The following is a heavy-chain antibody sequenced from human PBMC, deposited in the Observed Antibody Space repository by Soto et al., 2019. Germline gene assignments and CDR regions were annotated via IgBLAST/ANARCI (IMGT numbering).Heavy chain of an antibody. D-gene: IGHD3-16*02. CDR3: AKAPTYEYVWGSFRYYFDH. V-gene: IGHV3-23*01. Sequence: GGSLRLSCAASGFSFNIYAMSWARQAPGKGLEWVSGISGSGDRTHYVDSVKGRFTISRDNVKNTLYLQMNSLRAEDTALYYCAKAPTYEYVWGSFRYYFDHWGQGALVTVSS. CDR1: GFSFNIYA. CDR2: ISGSGDRT. J-gene: IGHJ4*02.